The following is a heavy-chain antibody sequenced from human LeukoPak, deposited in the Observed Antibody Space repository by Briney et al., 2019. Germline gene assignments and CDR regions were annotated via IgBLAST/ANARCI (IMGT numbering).Heavy chain of an antibody. CDR1: GGSISSYY. J-gene: IGHJ6*03. D-gene: IGHD3-9*01. V-gene: IGHV4-59*12. Sequence: SETLSLTCTVSGGSISSYYWSWIRQPPGKGLEWIGYIYYSGSTNYNPSLKSRVTISVDTSKNQFSLKLSSVTAADTAVYYCADTISRYAGYYYYYMDVWGKGTTVTVSS. CDR2: IYYSGST. CDR3: ADTISRYAGYYYYYMDV.